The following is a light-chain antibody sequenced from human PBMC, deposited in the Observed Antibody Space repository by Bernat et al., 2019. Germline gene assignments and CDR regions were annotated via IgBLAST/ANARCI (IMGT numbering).Light chain of an antibody. CDR1: QSLPDTY. Sequence: IVLTPSPGTLSLSPGERATLSCRASQSLPDTYLAWYQQKPGQAPWLLIFGVSSRATGIPDRFSGSGSGTDFTLTISRLEPEDCAVYYWQQYDSSPRTFGQGTKVEIK. CDR3: QQYDSSPRT. V-gene: IGKV3-20*01. CDR2: GVS. J-gene: IGKJ1*01.